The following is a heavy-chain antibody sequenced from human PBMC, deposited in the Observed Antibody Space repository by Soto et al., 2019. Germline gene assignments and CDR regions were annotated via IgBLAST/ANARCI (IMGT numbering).Heavy chain of an antibody. Sequence: VQLVQSGAEVKKPGSSVNVSCKASGGTFSSFTISWVRQAPGQGLEWMGGIIPIYGTANYAQKFQGRVTITADASTRTAYMELSSLRSEDTAVYYCAKDRRADWESYYYYAMDVWGQGTTVTVSS. CDR3: AKDRRADWESYYYYAMDV. J-gene: IGHJ6*02. CDR2: IIPIYGTA. D-gene: IGHD1-26*01. V-gene: IGHV1-69*01. CDR1: GGTFSSFT.